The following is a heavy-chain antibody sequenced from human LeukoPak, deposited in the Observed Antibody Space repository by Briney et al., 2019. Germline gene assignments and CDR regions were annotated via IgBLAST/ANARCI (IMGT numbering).Heavy chain of an antibody. D-gene: IGHD3-3*01. CDR1: GGSFSGYY. CDR3: ARASTYDFWSGYYITYFDY. CDR2: INHSGST. V-gene: IGHV4-34*01. Sequence: SETLSLTCAVYGGSFSGYYWSWIRQPPGKGLEWIGEINHSGSTNYNPSLKGRVTISVDTSKNQFSLKLSSVTAADTAVYYCARASTYDFWSGYYITYFDYWGQGTLVTVSS. J-gene: IGHJ4*02.